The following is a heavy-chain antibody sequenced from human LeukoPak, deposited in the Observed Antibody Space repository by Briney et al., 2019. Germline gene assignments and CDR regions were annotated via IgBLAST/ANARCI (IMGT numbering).Heavy chain of an antibody. J-gene: IGHJ4*02. D-gene: IGHD6-13*01. V-gene: IGHV3-43*01. CDR1: GFTFDDYT. CDR3: AKGMGSSSWQIDY. Sequence: GGSLRLSCADSGFTFDDYTMHWVRQAPGKGLEWVSLISWDGGSTYYADSVEGRFTISRDNSKNSLYLQMNSLRTEDTALYYCAKGMGSSSWQIDYWGQGTLVTVSS. CDR2: ISWDGGST.